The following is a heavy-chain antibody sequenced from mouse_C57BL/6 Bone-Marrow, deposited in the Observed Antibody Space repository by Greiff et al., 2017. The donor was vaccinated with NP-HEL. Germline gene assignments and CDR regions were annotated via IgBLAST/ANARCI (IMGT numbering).Heavy chain of an antibody. Sequence: EVQLQQSGPELVKPGASVKISCKASGYTFTDYYMNWVKQSHGKSLEWIGDINPNNGGTSYNQKFKGKATLTVDKSSSTAYMELRSLTSEDSAVYYCARPPRMDYWGQGTSVTVSS. CDR3: ARPPRMDY. J-gene: IGHJ4*01. V-gene: IGHV1-26*01. CDR2: INPNNGGT. CDR1: GYTFTDYY.